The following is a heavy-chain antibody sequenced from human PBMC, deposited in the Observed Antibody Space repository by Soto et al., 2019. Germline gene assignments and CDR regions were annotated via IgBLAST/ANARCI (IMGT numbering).Heavy chain of an antibody. CDR2: MNPNSGNT. D-gene: IGHD3-3*01. V-gene: IGHV1-8*01. J-gene: IGHJ4*02. CDR3: ARVLFGLVMPDY. CDR1: GYTFTSYD. Sequence: ASVKVSCKASGYTFTSYDINWVRQATGQGLEWMGWMNPNSGNTGYAQKFQGRVTMTRNTSISTAYMELSSLRSEDTAVYYCARVLFGLVMPDYWGKGTLVTVSS.